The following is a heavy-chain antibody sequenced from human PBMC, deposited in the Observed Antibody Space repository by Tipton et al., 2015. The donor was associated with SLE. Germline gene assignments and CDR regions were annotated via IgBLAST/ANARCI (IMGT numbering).Heavy chain of an antibody. CDR3: ARDRPPVDTAMAHFDY. V-gene: IGHV4-59*11. J-gene: IGHJ4*02. D-gene: IGHD5-18*01. Sequence: TLSLTCTVSGGSISSRYWSWIRQPPGKGLEWIGYIYYSVSTNYNPSLKSRVTISVDTSKNQFSLKLSSVTAADTAVYYCARDRPPVDTAMAHFDYWGQGTLVTVSS. CDR2: IYYSVST. CDR1: GGSISSRY.